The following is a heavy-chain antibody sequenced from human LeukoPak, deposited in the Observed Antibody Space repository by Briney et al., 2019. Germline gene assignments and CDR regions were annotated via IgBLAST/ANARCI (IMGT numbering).Heavy chain of an antibody. J-gene: IGHJ5*02. CDR2: ISSSSSYI. CDR3: ARDYHDSSGKRWCDP. D-gene: IGHD3-22*01. V-gene: IGHV3-21*01. CDR1: GFTFSSYS. Sequence: GGSLRLSCAASGFTFSSYSMNWVRQAPGKGLEWVSSISSSSSYIYYADSVKGRFTISRDNAKNSLYLQMNSLRAEDTAVYYCARDYHDSSGKRWCDPWGQGTLVTVSS.